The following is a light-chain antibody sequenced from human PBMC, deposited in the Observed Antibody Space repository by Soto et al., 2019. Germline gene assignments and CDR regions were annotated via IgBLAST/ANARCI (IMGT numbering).Light chain of an antibody. V-gene: IGLV1-40*01. J-gene: IGLJ2*01. Sequence: QSELTQPPSVSGAPGQRVTISCTGSSSNIGAGYDVHWYQQLPGTAPKLLIYGNSNRPSGVPDRFSGSKSGTSASLAITGLQAEDEADYYCQSYDSSLSAYVVFGGGTQLTVL. CDR2: GNS. CDR3: QSYDSSLSAYVV. CDR1: SSNIGAGYD.